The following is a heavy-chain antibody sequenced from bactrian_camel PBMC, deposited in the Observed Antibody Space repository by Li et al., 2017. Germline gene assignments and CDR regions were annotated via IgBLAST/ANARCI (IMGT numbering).Heavy chain of an antibody. CDR3: AAALQPSDECLLIESQYHY. J-gene: IGHJ4*01. CDR2: IYRGGRTT. CDR1: AYLFSGSF. V-gene: IGHV3S40*01. Sequence: DVQLVESGGGSVQAGGSLRLSCSASAYLFSGSFCMGWSRQAPGKLREGVAAIYRGGRTTYYPDSVEGRFAISQDNAENTMYLQMSSLKADDTGMYYCAAALQPSDECLLIESQYHYWGQGTQVTVS.